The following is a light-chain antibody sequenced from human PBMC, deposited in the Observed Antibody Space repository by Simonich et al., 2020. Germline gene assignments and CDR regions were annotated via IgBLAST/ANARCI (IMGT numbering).Light chain of an antibody. J-gene: IGLJ3*02. CDR3: AAWDDSLSGRV. CDR2: SKN. Sequence: QSVLTQPPSASGTPGQRVTISCSGSSSNIGSNYVYWYQQLPGTAPKLISYSKNQRPSGVPDRFSGSKSGTSASLAISGLRSEDEADYYCAAWDDSLSGRVFGGGTKLTVL. V-gene: IGLV1-47*02. CDR1: SSNIGSNY.